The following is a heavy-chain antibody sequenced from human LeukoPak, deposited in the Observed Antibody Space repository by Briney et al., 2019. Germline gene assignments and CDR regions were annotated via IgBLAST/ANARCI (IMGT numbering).Heavy chain of an antibody. D-gene: IGHD5-18*01. Sequence: SETLSLTCTVSGDSISSGDYYWSWIRQPPGKGLEWIGYIYYSGSTNYNPSLKSRVTISVDTSKNQFSLKLSSVTAADTAVYYCARSRQIQLWLEFDYWGQGTLVTVSS. CDR1: GDSISSGDYY. J-gene: IGHJ4*02. V-gene: IGHV4-61*08. CDR3: ARSRQIQLWLEFDY. CDR2: IYYSGST.